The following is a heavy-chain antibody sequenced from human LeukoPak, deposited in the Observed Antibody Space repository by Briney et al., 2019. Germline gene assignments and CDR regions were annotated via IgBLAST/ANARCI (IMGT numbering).Heavy chain of an antibody. CDR1: GGSFSGYY. Sequence: SETLSLTCAVYGGSFSGYYWSWIRQPPGKGLEWIGEINHSGSTNYNPSLKSRVTISVDTSKNQFSLKLSSVTAADTAVYYCARGQPQRIAAAARGWFDPWGQGTLVTVPP. J-gene: IGHJ5*02. CDR3: ARGQPQRIAAAARGWFDP. D-gene: IGHD6-13*01. V-gene: IGHV4-34*01. CDR2: INHSGST.